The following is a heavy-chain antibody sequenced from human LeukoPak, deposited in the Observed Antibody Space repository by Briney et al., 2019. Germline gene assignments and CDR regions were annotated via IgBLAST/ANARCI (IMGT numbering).Heavy chain of an antibody. J-gene: IGHJ6*03. CDR1: GYTFTSYA. D-gene: IGHD2-8*01. Sequence: GASVKVSCKASGYTFTSYAISWVRQAPGQGLEWMGWISAYNGNTNYAQKLQGRVTMTTDTSTSTAYMELRSLRSDDTAVYYCARTGGLDCTNGVCYILSLPRYMDVWGKGTTVTVSS. CDR2: ISAYNGNT. V-gene: IGHV1-18*01. CDR3: ARTGGLDCTNGVCYILSLPRYMDV.